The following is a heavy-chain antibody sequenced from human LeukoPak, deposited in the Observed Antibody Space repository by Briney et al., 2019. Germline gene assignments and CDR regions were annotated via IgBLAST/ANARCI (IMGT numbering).Heavy chain of an antibody. CDR2: ISGSDGST. J-gene: IGHJ4*02. CDR1: GFTLSSYA. D-gene: IGHD3-10*01. V-gene: IGHV3-23*01. Sequence: GGSLRLSCAASGFTLSSYAMSWVRQAPGKGLEWVSAISGSDGSTYYADSVKGRFTISRDNSKNTLYLQMNSLRAEDTAVYYCAKVWRITMVRGVGLDYWGQGTLVTVSS. CDR3: AKVWRITMVRGVGLDY.